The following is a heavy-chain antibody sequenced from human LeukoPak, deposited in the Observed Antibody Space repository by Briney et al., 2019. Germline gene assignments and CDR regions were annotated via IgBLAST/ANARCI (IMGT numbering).Heavy chain of an antibody. CDR2: ISSSSSYI. J-gene: IGHJ3*02. CDR1: GFTFSSYS. D-gene: IGHD1-14*01. CDR3: ARDRDTITGDDALDI. Sequence: GGSLRLSCAASGFTFSSYSMNWVRQAPGKGLEWVSSISSSSSYIYYADSVKGRFTISRDNAKNSLYLQMNSLRAEDTAVYYCARDRDTITGDDALDIWGQGTMVTVSS. V-gene: IGHV3-21*01.